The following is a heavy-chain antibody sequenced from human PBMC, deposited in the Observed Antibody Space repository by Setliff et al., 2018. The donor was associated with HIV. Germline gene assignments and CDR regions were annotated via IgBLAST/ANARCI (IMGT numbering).Heavy chain of an antibody. CDR2: ISRSGVST. CDR3: VKGGDYNRRGFFDS. CDR1: TFSTSA. J-gene: IGHJ4*02. D-gene: IGHD4-4*01. Sequence: TFSTSAMSWVRQGPGKGLHWVAGISRSGVSTHYADPVKGRFSISRDNSKNTLLLQMNSLRVEDTALYYCVKGGDYNRRGFFDSWGLGTLVTVSS. V-gene: IGHV3-23*01.